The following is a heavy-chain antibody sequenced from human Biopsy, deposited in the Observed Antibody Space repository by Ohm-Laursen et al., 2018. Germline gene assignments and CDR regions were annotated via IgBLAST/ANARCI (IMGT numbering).Heavy chain of an antibody. CDR3: ARSVGIMAAPIDY. V-gene: IGHV3-9*01. J-gene: IGHJ4*02. Sequence: RSLRLSCSASGFTFDDYAMHWVRQAPGKGLEWVSGISWHSGSRGYADSVKGRFTISRDNAKNSLYLQMNSLRVEDTAVYYCARSVGIMAAPIDYWGQGTLVTVSS. CDR2: ISWHSGSR. CDR1: GFTFDDYA. D-gene: IGHD3-16*01.